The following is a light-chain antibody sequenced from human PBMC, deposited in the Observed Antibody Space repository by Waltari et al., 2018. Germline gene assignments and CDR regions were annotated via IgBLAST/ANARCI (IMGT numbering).Light chain of an antibody. CDR3: SSYTSNSRV. Sequence: QSALTQPASVSGSPGQSIPISCTGTSSDIGGYNYVSWYQHHPGKAPKRIIYEFSNRPSGVSNRFSGSKSGNTASLTISGLQAEDEADYYCSSYTSNSRVFGAGTKLTVL. V-gene: IGLV2-14*01. CDR1: SSDIGGYNY. CDR2: EFS. J-gene: IGLJ3*02.